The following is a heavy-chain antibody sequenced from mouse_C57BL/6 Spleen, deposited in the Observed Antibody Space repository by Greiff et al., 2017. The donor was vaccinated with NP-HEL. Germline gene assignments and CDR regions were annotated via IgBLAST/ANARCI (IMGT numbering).Heavy chain of an antibody. D-gene: IGHD1-1*01. CDR3: ARGDYYGSSYNFDY. CDR2: INPNNGGT. J-gene: IGHJ2*01. Sequence: LVEPGASVKMSCKASGYTFTDYNMHWVKQSHGKSLEGIGYINPNNGGTSYNQKFKGKATLTVNKSSSTAYMELRSLTSEDSAVYYCARGDYYGSSYNFDYWGQGTTLTVSS. V-gene: IGHV1-22*01. CDR1: GYTFTDYN.